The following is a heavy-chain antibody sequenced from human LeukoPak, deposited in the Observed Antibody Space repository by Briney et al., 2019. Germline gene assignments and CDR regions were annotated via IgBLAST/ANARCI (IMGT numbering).Heavy chain of an antibody. CDR1: GYTLTELS. Sequence: ASVKVSCKVSGYTLTELSMHWVRQAPGKGLEWMGGFDPEDGETIYAQKFQGRVTMTEDTSTDTAYMELSSLRSEDTAVYYCASPLGYDSSGYYSPFDYWGQGTLVTVSS. CDR3: ASPLGYDSSGYYSPFDY. J-gene: IGHJ4*02. D-gene: IGHD3-22*01. CDR2: FDPEDGET. V-gene: IGHV1-24*01.